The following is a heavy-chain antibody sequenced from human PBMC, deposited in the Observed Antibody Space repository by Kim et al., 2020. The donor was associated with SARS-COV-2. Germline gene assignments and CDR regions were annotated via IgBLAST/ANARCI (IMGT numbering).Heavy chain of an antibody. D-gene: IGHD3-3*01. Sequence: GGSLRLSCAASGFTFSSYAMSWVRQAPGKGLEWVSAISGSGGSTYYADSVKGRFTISRDNSKNTLYLQMNSLRAEDTAVYYCAKTPGPYYDFWSGYYPNWFDPWGQGTLVTVSS. CDR1: GFTFSSYA. J-gene: IGHJ5*02. CDR2: ISGSGGST. CDR3: AKTPGPYYDFWSGYYPNWFDP. V-gene: IGHV3-23*01.